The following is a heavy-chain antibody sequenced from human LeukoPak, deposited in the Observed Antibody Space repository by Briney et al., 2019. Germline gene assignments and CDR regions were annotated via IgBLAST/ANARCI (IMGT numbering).Heavy chain of an antibody. CDR1: GGSFSGYY. J-gene: IGHJ4*02. CDR2: INHSGST. V-gene: IGHV4-34*01. Sequence: PSETLSLTCAVYGGSFSGYYWGWIRQPTGKGLEWIGEINHSGSTNYNPSLKSRVTISVDTSKNQSSLKLSSVTAADTAVYYCARGLSAIVYWGQGTLVTVSS. CDR3: ARGLSAIVY. D-gene: IGHD2-15*01.